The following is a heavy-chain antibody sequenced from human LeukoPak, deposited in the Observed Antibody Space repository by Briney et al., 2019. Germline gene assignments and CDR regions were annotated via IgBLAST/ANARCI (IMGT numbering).Heavy chain of an antibody. CDR3: ARTRYYYDSSGYPPGCFDY. CDR1: GGSFSGYY. D-gene: IGHD3-22*01. V-gene: IGHV4-34*01. J-gene: IGHJ4*02. CDR2: INHSGST. Sequence: SETLSLTCAVYGGSFSGYYWSWIRQPPGKGLEWIGEINHSGSTNYNPSLKGRVTISVDTSKNQFSLKLSPVTAADTAVYYCARTRYYYDSSGYPPGCFDYWGQGTLVTVSS.